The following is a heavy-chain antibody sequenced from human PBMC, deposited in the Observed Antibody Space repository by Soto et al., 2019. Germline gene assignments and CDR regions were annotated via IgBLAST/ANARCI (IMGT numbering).Heavy chain of an antibody. D-gene: IGHD6-19*01. V-gene: IGHV1-69*02. CDR2: ITPVLGIA. J-gene: IGHJ6*02. CDR1: GRTFSSYS. CDR3: ARGGAVAGDPNLQRYYYGIAG. Sequence: QVQLVQSGAEVKKPGSSVKVSCEASGRTFSSYSIIWVRQAPGQGLEWMGRITPVLGIATYAQKFQGRVTITADKSTSTAYMDLSSLAFEDTAVYYCARGGAVAGDPNLQRYYYGIAGWGQGTTVTVSS.